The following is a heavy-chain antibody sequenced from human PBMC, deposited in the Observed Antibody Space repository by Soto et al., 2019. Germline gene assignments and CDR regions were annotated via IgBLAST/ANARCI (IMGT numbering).Heavy chain of an antibody. Sequence: EVQLVESGGGLVQPGRSLRLSCAASGFTFDDYAMHWVRQAPGKGLEWVSGISWNSGSIGYADSVKGRFIISRDNAKHSLYLQMNSLRAEDTALYYCAKETGRITIFGVVTYFDYWGQGTLVTVSS. CDR2: ISWNSGSI. V-gene: IGHV3-9*01. CDR3: AKETGRITIFGVVTYFDY. CDR1: GFTFDDYA. J-gene: IGHJ4*02. D-gene: IGHD3-3*01.